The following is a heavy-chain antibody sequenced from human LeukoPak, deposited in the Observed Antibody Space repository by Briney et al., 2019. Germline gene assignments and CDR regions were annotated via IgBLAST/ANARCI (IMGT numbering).Heavy chain of an antibody. CDR2: ISWNSGSI. CDR3: AKGPHDPFYFDY. D-gene: IGHD1-1*01. J-gene: IGHJ4*02. CDR1: GFTFDDYA. V-gene: IGHV3-9*01. Sequence: PGGSLRLSCAASGFTFDDYAMHWVRRAPGKGLEWVSGISWNSGSIGYADSVKGRFTISRDNAKNSLYLQMNSLRAEDTALYYCAKGPHDPFYFDYWGQGTLVTVSS.